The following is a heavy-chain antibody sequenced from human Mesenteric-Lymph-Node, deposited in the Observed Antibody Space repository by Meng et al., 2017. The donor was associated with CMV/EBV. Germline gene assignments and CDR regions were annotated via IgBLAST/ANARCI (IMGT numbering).Heavy chain of an antibody. CDR3: ARDIVVVFDY. CDR1: GFTFSSSA. J-gene: IGHJ4*02. D-gene: IGHD2-15*01. V-gene: IGHV3-30-3*01. CDR2: ISYDGSNK. Sequence: GGPLRLSCAASGFTFSSSAMHWVRQAPGKGLEWVAIISYDGSNKDYADSVKGRFTISRDNSKNTLYLQMNTLRAEDTAVYYCARDIVVVFDYWGQGTLVTVSS.